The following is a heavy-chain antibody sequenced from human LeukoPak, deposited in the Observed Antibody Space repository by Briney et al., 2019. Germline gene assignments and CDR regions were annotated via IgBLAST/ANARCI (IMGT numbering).Heavy chain of an antibody. V-gene: IGHV3-66*01. J-gene: IGHJ4*02. CDR1: GFTASSTY. Sequence: GGSLRLSCIAPGFTASSTYMSWVRQAPGEGVEWVSVTYSGGSTYYADSVKGRCTISRDNSKNTLYLQMNSLRGEDTAVYYCASGIRAFDNWGQGTLVTVSA. CDR3: ASGIRAFDN. CDR2: TYSGGST. D-gene: IGHD1-26*01.